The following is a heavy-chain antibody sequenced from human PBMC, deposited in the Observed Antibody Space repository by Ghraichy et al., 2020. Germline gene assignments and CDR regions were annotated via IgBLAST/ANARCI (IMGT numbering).Heavy chain of an antibody. D-gene: IGHD3-10*01. Sequence: GESLNISCAASGFTFSSYSMNWVRQAPGKGLEWVSSISSSSSYIYYADSVKGRFTISRDNAKNSLYLQMNSLRAEDTAVYYCARGGYTHAFDIWGQGTMVTVSS. CDR2: ISSSSSYI. V-gene: IGHV3-21*01. CDR1: GFTFSSYS. CDR3: ARGGYTHAFDI. J-gene: IGHJ3*02.